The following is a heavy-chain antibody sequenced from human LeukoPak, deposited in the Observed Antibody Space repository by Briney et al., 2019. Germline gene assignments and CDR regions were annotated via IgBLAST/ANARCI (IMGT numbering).Heavy chain of an antibody. V-gene: IGHV3-74*01. CDR3: VRGALRDCSYISCSRGNWFDP. J-gene: IGHJ5*02. D-gene: IGHD2-2*01. CDR1: GFTFSSHW. Sequence: PGGSLRLSCAASGFTFSSHWMHWVRQAPEKGLVGVAHINADGSGTYYAASVKGRFTISRDNAKNTLYLQMHSLTAEDTAVYYCVRGALRDCSYISCSRGNWFDPWGQGTLVTVSS. CDR2: INADGSGT.